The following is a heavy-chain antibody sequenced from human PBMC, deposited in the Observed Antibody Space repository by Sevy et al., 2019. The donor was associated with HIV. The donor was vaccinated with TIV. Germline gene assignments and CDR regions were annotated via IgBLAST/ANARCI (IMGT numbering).Heavy chain of an antibody. D-gene: IGHD2-2*03. V-gene: IGHV3-11*01. Sequence: GGSLRLSCAASGFTFSDYYMSWIRQAPGKGLEWVSYISSSGSTIYYADSVKGRFTISRDNAKNSLYLQMNSLRAEDTAVYYCAREVDIVLVPAAILDYGMDVWGQGTTVTVSS. CDR3: AREVDIVLVPAAILDYGMDV. J-gene: IGHJ6*02. CDR1: GFTFSDYY. CDR2: ISSSGSTI.